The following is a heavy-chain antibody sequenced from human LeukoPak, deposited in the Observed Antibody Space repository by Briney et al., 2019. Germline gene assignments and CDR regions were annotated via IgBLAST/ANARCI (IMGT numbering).Heavy chain of an antibody. CDR3: ARGGGLDV. Sequence: GGSLRLSCAASGFTFSSYWMNWARQAPGKGLEWVASMNHNGNVNYYVDSVKGRFTISRDNARNSLYLQMSNLRAEDTAVYFCARGGGLDVWGQGATVTVSS. D-gene: IGHD3-16*01. CDR2: MNHNGNVN. V-gene: IGHV3-7*03. J-gene: IGHJ6*02. CDR1: GFTFSSYW.